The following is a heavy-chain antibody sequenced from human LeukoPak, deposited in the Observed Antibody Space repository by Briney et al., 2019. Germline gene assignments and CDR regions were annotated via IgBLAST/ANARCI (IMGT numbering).Heavy chain of an antibody. V-gene: IGHV4-34*01. CDR2: INRGGSA. CDR3: VRDRFCSDGACYHSLLDS. CDR1: GGSFSGYY. Sequence: SETLSLTCAVYGGSFSGYYWSWIRQPPGKGLEWIGDINRGGSASYHPSLKSRVSISVDPSKNQFSLQLTSVTPADTAVYFCVRDRFCSDGACYHSLLDSWGQGTLVTVSS. J-gene: IGHJ4*02. D-gene: IGHD2-21*01.